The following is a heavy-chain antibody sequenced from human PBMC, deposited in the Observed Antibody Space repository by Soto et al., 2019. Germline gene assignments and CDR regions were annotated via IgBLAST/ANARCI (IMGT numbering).Heavy chain of an antibody. J-gene: IGHJ6*02. Sequence: LXLSCAASGFTFSSYIMNWVRQAPGKGLEWFSSISSSSSYIYYADSVKGRFTISRDNAKNSLYLQMNSLRAEDTAVYYCARDADFWSGYYNYYYYGMDVWGQGTTVTVSS. CDR3: ARDADFWSGYYNYYYYGMDV. D-gene: IGHD3-3*01. V-gene: IGHV3-21*01. CDR2: ISSSSSYI. CDR1: GFTFSSYI.